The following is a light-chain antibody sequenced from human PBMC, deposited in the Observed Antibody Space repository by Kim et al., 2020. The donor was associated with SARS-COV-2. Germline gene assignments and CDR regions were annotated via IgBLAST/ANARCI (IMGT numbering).Light chain of an antibody. Sequence: GQSVTLSCPRTRSDVGCYNYVSWYQQHPGKAPKLMIYEVSKRPSGVPDRFSGSKSGNTASLTVSGLQAEDEADYYCSSYAGSNNLVFGGGTQLTVL. J-gene: IGLJ2*01. CDR1: RSDVGCYNY. CDR2: EVS. CDR3: SSYAGSNNLV. V-gene: IGLV2-8*01.